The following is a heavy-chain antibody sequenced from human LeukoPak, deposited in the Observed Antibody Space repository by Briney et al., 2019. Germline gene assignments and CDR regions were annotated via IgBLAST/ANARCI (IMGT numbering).Heavy chain of an antibody. CDR3: ASERIAVAGFNFFGY. CDR2: IYYSGST. J-gene: IGHJ4*02. V-gene: IGHV4-39*01. Sequence: SETQSLTCTVSGGSISSSSYYWGWIRQPPGKGLEWIGSIYYSGSTYYNPSLKSRVTISVDTSKNQFSLKLSSVTAADTAVYYCASERIAVAGFNFFGYWGQGTLVTVSS. CDR1: GGSISSSSYY. D-gene: IGHD6-19*01.